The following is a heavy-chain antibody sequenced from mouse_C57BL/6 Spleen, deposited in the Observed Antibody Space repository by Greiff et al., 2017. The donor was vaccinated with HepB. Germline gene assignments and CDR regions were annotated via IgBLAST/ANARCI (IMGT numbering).Heavy chain of an antibody. CDR1: GYTFTSYW. V-gene: IGHV1-55*01. CDR3: ARERNYYGSSQDWFAY. Sequence: QVQLQQPGAELVKPGASVKMSCKASGYTFTSYWITWVKQRPGQGLEWIGDIYPGSGSTNYNEKFKSKATLTVDKSSSTAYMQLSSLTSEDSAVYYCARERNYYGSSQDWFAYWGQGTLVTVSA. D-gene: IGHD1-1*01. CDR2: IYPGSGST. J-gene: IGHJ3*01.